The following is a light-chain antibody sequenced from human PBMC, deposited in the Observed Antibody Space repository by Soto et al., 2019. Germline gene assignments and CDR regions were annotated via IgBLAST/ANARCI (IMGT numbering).Light chain of an antibody. V-gene: IGKV4-1*01. J-gene: IGKJ4*01. CDR1: QSVLYSSNNKNY. CDR2: WAS. CDR3: QQYYSPPLT. Sequence: DLVLAHTPDSLAVSMGERATINRKSSQSVLYSSNNKNYLAWYQQKPGQPPKLLIYWASTRESGVPDRFSGSGSGTDFTLTISSLQAEDVAVYYCQQYYSPPLTFGGGTKVDIK.